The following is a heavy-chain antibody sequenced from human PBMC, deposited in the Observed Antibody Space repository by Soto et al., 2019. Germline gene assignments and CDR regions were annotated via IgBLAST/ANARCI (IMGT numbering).Heavy chain of an antibody. J-gene: IGHJ6*02. D-gene: IGHD3-3*01. CDR3: ARFYDFGSGPYYYGMDV. CDR2: IYPGDSDT. Sequence: PGESLKISCKGSGYDFSTYWIGWVRQMPGEGLDLMGLIYPGDSDTKYSPSFQGRVTISADQSINTAYLQWSSLKASDTAMYYCARFYDFGSGPYYYGMDVWGRGTTVTVSS. CDR1: GYDFSTYW. V-gene: IGHV5-51*01.